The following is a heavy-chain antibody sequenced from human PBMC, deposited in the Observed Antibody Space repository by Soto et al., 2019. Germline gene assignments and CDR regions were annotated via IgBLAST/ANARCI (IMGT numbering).Heavy chain of an antibody. CDR1: GFTFSSYT. CDR3: ARGYCIGTSCYNYFDS. J-gene: IGHJ4*02. D-gene: IGHD2-2*01. CDR2: ITTSSSAT. Sequence: EVQLVESGGGLEQPGGSLRLSCAASGFTFSSYTMNWVRQAPGKGLEWVSYITTSSSATYYADSVKGRFTISRDNAKPSLYLQMNSLRAEHTAVYYCARGYCIGTSCYNYFDSWGQGTLVTVSS. V-gene: IGHV3-48*01.